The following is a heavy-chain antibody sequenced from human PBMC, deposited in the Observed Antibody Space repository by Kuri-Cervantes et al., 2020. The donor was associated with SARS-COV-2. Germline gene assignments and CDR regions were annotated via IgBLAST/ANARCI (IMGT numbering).Heavy chain of an antibody. J-gene: IGHJ4*02. CDR3: ARTMSPRYSSGWVDY. D-gene: IGHD6-19*01. CDR2: IDWDDDK. Sequence: SGPTLVKPTQTLTLTCTFSGFSLSTSGMRVSWIRQPPGKALEWLARIDWDDDKFYSTSLKTRLTISKDTSKNQVVLTMTNMDPVDTATYYCARTMSPRYSSGWVDYWGQGTLVTVSS. CDR1: GFSLSTSGMR. V-gene: IGHV2-70*04.